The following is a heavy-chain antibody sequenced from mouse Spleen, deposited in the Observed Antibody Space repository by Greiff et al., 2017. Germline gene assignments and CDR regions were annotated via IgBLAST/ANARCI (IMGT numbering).Heavy chain of an antibody. J-gene: IGHJ3*01. CDR1: GYSITSDYA. Sequence: EVQLQESGPGLVKPSQSLSLTCTVTGYSITSDYAWNWIRQFPGNKLEWMGYISYSGSTSYNPSLKSRISITRDTSKNQFFLQLNSVTTEDTATYYCALTGKEAWFAYWGQGTLVTVSA. D-gene: IGHD4-1*01. CDR2: ISYSGST. V-gene: IGHV3-2*02. CDR3: ALTGKEAWFAY.